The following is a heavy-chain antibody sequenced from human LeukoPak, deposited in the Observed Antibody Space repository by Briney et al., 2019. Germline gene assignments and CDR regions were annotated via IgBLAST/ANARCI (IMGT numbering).Heavy chain of an antibody. CDR3: AKDDEGYY. V-gene: IGHV3-7*04. D-gene: IGHD3-3*01. CDR2: IKEDGSAE. J-gene: IGHJ4*02. CDR1: GFTFSKSW. Sequence: QPGGSLRLSCAASGFTFSKSWMSWLRQTPEKGLEWVANIKEDGSAEYYVDSVKGRFTISRDNAKNSLYLQMNSLRAEDTAVYYCAKDDEGYYWGQGILVTVSS.